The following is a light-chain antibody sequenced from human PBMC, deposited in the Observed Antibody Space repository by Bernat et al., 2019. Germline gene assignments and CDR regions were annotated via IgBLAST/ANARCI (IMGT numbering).Light chain of an antibody. V-gene: IGLV1-47*02. CDR2: SYN. CDR3: AVWDDSLSAWV. Sequence: QSMLTQPPSASGTPGQRVTISCSGRSSNIGSNSVYWYQQLPGTAPKLLIYSYNQRPSGVPDRFSGSKSGTSASLAISWLRSEDGTDYYCAVWDDSLSAWVFGGGTKLTVL. J-gene: IGLJ3*02. CDR1: SSNIGSNS.